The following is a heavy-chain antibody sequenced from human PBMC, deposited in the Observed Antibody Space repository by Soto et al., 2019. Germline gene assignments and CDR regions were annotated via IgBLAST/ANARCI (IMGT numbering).Heavy chain of an antibody. CDR3: AGDCSGGSCYSRVPFDP. D-gene: IGHD2-15*01. CDR2: ISAYNGNT. V-gene: IGHV1-18*01. CDR1: GYTFTSYG. Sequence: GASVKVSCKASGYTFTSYGISWVRQAPGQGLEWMGWISAYNGNTNYAQKLQGRVTMTTDTSTSTAYMELRSLRSDDTAVYYCAGDCSGGSCYSRVPFDPWGQGTLVTVSS. J-gene: IGHJ5*02.